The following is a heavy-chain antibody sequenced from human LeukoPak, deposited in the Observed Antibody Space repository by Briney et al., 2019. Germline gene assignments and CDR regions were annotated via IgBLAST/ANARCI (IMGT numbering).Heavy chain of an antibody. CDR2: ISYDGSNE. CDR1: GFTFSSYV. D-gene: IGHD3-16*01. J-gene: IGHJ4*02. CDR3: ARAGLIRR. V-gene: IGHV3-30*04. Sequence: GRSLRLSCAASGFTFSSYVMHWVRQAPGKGLEWVAIISYDGSNEYYADSVKGRFTISRDNSKNTLYLQMNSLRAEDTAVYYCARAGLIRRWGQGTLVTVSS.